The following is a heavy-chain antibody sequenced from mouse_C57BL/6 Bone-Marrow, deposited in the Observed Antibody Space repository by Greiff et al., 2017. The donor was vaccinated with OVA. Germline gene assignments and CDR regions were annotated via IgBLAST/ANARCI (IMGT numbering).Heavy chain of an antibody. J-gene: IGHJ2*01. V-gene: IGHV1-63*01. CDR3: ARVFFHFDY. CDR1: GYTFTTYW. Sequence: VQLPESGAELVRPGTSVKMSCKASGYTFTTYWIGWAKQRPGHGLEWIGDIYPGVGYTTYNEKFKGKATLTADKYSSTAYMQFSSLTSEDSAIYVCARVFFHFDYWGQGTTLTVSS. CDR2: IYPGVGYT.